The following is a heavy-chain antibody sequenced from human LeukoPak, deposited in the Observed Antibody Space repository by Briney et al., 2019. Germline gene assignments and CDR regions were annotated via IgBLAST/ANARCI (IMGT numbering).Heavy chain of an antibody. D-gene: IGHD3-10*01. CDR1: GFTFSSYA. Sequence: HPGGSLRLSCAASGFTFSSYAMHWVRQAPGKGLEWVAVISYDGSNKYYADSVKGRFTISRDNSKNTLYLQMNSLRAEDTAVYFCARDRFPNPRLRGAFDYWGQGTLVIVSS. CDR2: ISYDGSNK. V-gene: IGHV3-30*04. J-gene: IGHJ4*02. CDR3: ARDRFPNPRLRGAFDY.